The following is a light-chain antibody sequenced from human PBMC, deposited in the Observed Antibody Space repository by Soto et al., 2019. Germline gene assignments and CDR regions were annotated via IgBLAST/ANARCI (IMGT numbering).Light chain of an antibody. J-gene: IGLJ1*01. Sequence: QSALTQPASVSGSPGQSITISCAGTMRDVGAYNLVSWYQQHPGRAPQLIIYEVRNRPSGISFRFSGSKSGNTASLTISGLQAEDEADYYCNSQTTSGIRVFGTGTKVTVL. CDR2: EVR. V-gene: IGLV2-14*01. CDR3: NSQTTSGIRV. CDR1: MRDVGAYNL.